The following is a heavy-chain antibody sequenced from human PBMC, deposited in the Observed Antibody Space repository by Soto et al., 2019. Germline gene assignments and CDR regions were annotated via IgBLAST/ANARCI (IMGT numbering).Heavy chain of an antibody. Sequence: GASVKVSCKASGVTFSSYAISWVRQAPGQGLEWMGGIIPIFGTANYAQKFQGRVTITADESTSTAYMELSSLRSEDTAVYYCARERDALVVVPAAIPGYYYGMDVWGQGTTVTVSS. V-gene: IGHV1-69*13. CDR1: GVTFSSYA. J-gene: IGHJ6*02. CDR3: ARERDALVVVPAAIPGYYYGMDV. CDR2: IIPIFGTA. D-gene: IGHD2-2*02.